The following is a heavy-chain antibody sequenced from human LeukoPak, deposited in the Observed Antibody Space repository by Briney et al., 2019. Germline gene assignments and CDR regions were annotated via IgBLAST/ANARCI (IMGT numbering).Heavy chain of an antibody. CDR3: SKSGSRDWDYFDY. CDR1: GFTFRNYA. J-gene: IGHJ4*02. Sequence: GGSLRLSCVASGFTFRNYAMNWVRQAPGKGLEWVSTISGDGGATHYADSVKGRFTISRANSKSTLFLQMNCLRAEDTAVYYCSKSGSRDWDYFDYWGQGTLVTASS. CDR2: ISGDGGAT. D-gene: IGHD6-19*01. V-gene: IGHV3-23*01.